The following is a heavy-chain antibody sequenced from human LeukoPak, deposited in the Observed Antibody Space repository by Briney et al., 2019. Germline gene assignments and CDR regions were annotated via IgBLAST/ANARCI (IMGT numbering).Heavy chain of an antibody. CDR1: GFTFSSYA. V-gene: IGHV3-23*01. CDR3: AKDPRYPKLLWFGEETDAFDI. D-gene: IGHD3-10*01. Sequence: AGGSLRLSCAASGFTFSSYAMSWARQAPGKGLEWVSAISGSGGSTYYADSVKGRFTISRDNSKNTLYLQMNSLRAEDTAVYYCAKDPRYPKLLWFGEETDAFDIWGQGTMVTVSS. J-gene: IGHJ3*02. CDR2: ISGSGGST.